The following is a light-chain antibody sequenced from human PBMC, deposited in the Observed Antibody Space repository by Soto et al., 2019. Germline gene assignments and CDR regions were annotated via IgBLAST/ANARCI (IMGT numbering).Light chain of an antibody. Sequence: DIVMTQSPLSLPVTPGEPASISCRSSQSLLHSNGYNYLDWYLQKLGQSPQLLIYLGSNRASGGPDRFSGSGSSTDFTLKISTVEAEDVGVYYCKQPLQSWTFGQGTKGDIK. V-gene: IGKV2-28*01. J-gene: IGKJ1*01. CDR1: QSLLHSNGYNY. CDR3: KQPLQSWT. CDR2: LGS.